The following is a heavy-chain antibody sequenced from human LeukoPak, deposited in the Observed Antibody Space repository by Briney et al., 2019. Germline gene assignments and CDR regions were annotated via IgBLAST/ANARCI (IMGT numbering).Heavy chain of an antibody. CDR1: NDSINTNKW. V-gene: IGHV4-4*02. Sequence: SGTLSLTCAVSNDSINTNKWWNWVRQPPGKGLQWIGEIHQSGNVNYNPSLKSRVTISVDKSKNQFSLKLSSVTAADTAVYYCARVGNATILHGFDPWGQGTLVTVSS. CDR3: ARVGNATILHGFDP. J-gene: IGHJ5*02. CDR2: IHQSGNV. D-gene: IGHD4-23*01.